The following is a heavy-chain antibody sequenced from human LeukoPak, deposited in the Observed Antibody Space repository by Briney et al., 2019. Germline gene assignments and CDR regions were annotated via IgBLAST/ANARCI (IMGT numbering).Heavy chain of an antibody. CDR2: ISAYNGNT. Sequence: ASVKVSCKASGYTFTSYGISWVRQAPGQGLEWMGWISAYNGNTNYAQKLQGRVTMTTDTSTSTAYMELRSLRSDDTAVYYCARHHNYYGSGSYYNGFDYWGQGTLVTVSS. J-gene: IGHJ4*02. D-gene: IGHD3-10*01. CDR1: GYTFTSYG. CDR3: ARHHNYYGSGSYYNGFDY. V-gene: IGHV1-18*01.